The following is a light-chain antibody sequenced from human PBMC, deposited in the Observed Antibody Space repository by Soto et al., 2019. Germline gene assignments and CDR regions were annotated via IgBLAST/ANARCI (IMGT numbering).Light chain of an antibody. CDR1: QSVSST. CDR2: GAS. V-gene: IGKV3-15*01. J-gene: IGKJ2*01. Sequence: EIVMTQSPATLSVSPGERATLSCRASQSVSSTLAWYQQKPGQAPRLLIYGASTSATGIPPRFSGSGSGTEFTLTISSLQSEDFAVYYCQQYNNWPPRTFGQGTKLEIK. CDR3: QQYNNWPPRT.